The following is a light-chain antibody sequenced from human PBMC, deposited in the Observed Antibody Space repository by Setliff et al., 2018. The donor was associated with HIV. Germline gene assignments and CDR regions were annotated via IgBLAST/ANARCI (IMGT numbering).Light chain of an antibody. Sequence: QSALTQPASVSGSPGQSITISCTGSSSDVGGFNYVSWYRQHPGKAPKLMIFDVSNRPSGVSNRFSGSKSGNTASLTISGLQAEDEADYYCSSHTSNRIPWVFGTGTKVTVL. CDR1: SSDVGGFNY. V-gene: IGLV2-14*03. CDR3: SSHTSNRIPWV. CDR2: DVS. J-gene: IGLJ1*01.